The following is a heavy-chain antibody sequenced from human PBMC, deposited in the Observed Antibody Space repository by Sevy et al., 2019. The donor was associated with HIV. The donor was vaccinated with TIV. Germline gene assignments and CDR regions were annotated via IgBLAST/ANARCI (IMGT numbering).Heavy chain of an antibody. Sequence: GGSLRLSCAASGFTFSSYAMSWVRQAPGKGLEWVSAMSGSGGSTHYADSVKGRFTISRDNSKNTLYLQMNSPRAEDTAVYYCAKDDRIAVAGLIAFDIWGQGTMVTVSS. V-gene: IGHV3-23*01. CDR3: AKDDRIAVAGLIAFDI. D-gene: IGHD6-19*01. CDR2: MSGSGGST. CDR1: GFTFSSYA. J-gene: IGHJ3*02.